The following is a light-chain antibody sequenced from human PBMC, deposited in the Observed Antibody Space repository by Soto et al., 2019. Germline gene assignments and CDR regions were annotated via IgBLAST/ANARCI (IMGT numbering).Light chain of an antibody. Sequence: ETVMTQSPDTLSVSPGGRFTLSCRASQSVSSNLACYQQKPGQAPRLLIYGVSTRATGIPGRFSGGGSGAAFTLTISSLQSEDSAVYYCQQYNYLWTFGQGTKVDI. CDR3: QQYNYLWT. J-gene: IGKJ1*01. CDR2: GVS. V-gene: IGKV3-15*01. CDR1: QSVSSN.